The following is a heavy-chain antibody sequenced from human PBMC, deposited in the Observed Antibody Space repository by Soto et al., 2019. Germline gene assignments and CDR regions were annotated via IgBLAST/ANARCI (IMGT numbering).Heavy chain of an antibody. CDR2: TTNTGGTK. D-gene: IGHD1-1*01. V-gene: IGHV3-23*01. CDR1: EDGFNNPP. J-gene: IGHJ5*02. Sequence: ELQLLESGGGLAHQGESLNLSCAASEDGFNNPPMPWVRQPPGKGLGWAPTTTNTGGTKHYADSVQGRFTVSRDNFRNTLYLLMNSLRAEDTAVYYCAKLRRGATGTEGFHPWGQGTLVTVSS. CDR3: AKLRRGATGTEGFHP.